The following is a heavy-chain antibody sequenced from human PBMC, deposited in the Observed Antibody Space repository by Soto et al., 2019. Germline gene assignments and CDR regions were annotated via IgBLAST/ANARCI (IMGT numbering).Heavy chain of an antibody. CDR3: AKEYGDYAGPPDWFDP. V-gene: IGHV3-30*18. CDR2: ISYDGSNK. D-gene: IGHD4-17*01. J-gene: IGHJ5*02. Sequence: QVQLVESGGGVVQPGRSLRLSCAASGFTFSSYGMHWVRQAPGKGLEWVAVISYDGSNKYYADSVKGRFTISRDNSKNTLYLQMNSLRAEDTAVYYCAKEYGDYAGPPDWFDPWGQGTLVTVSS. CDR1: GFTFSSYG.